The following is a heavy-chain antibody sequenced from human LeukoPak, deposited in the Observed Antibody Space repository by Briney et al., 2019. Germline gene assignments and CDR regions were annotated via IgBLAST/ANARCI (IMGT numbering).Heavy chain of an antibody. V-gene: IGHV3-53*01. J-gene: IGHJ4*02. Sequence: GSLRLSCAASGFTVSSKFMSWVRQAPGKGLEWVSVIYSGGRTYYADSVKGRFTISRDNSKNTLYLQMNSLRAGDTAVYYCARDKGTSYLSSFDYWGQGTLVTVSS. CDR1: GFTVSSKF. CDR2: IYSGGRT. D-gene: IGHD6-6*01. CDR3: ARDKGTSYLSSFDY.